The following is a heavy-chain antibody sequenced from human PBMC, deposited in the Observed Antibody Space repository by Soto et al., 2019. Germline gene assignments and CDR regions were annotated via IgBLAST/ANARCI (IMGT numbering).Heavy chain of an antibody. CDR3: AKAYCGTTSCHIVY. D-gene: IGHD2-2*02. CDR1: GFTFDDYA. CDR2: ITWNSVDI. J-gene: IGHJ4*02. Sequence: PGGSLRLSCAASGFTFDDYAMHWVRQAPGKGLEWVSGITWNSVDIAYADSVKGRFAVSRDNAKNSLYLQMSSLRAEDTALYYCAKAYCGTTSCHIVYWGQGTLVTVSS. V-gene: IGHV3-9*01.